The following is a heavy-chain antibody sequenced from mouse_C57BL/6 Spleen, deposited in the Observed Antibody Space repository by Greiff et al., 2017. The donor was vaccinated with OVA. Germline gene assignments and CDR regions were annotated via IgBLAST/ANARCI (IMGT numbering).Heavy chain of an antibody. CDR2: IHPNSGST. CDR3: VREGADLDWFAY. Sequence: VQLQQPGAELVKPGASVTLSCKASGYTFTSYWMHWVKQRPGQGLEWIGMIHPNSGSTNYNEKFKSKATLTVDKSSSTAYMQLSSLTSEDSAVYYCVREGADLDWFAYWGQGTLVTVSA. V-gene: IGHV1-64*01. J-gene: IGHJ3*01. CDR1: GYTFTSYW.